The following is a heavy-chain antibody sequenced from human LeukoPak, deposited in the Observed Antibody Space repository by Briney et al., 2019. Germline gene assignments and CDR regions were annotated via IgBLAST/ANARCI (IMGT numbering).Heavy chain of an antibody. J-gene: IGHJ4*02. CDR3: AGDRSGSGYFDY. CDR1: GGTFSSYA. V-gene: IGHV1-69*01. D-gene: IGHD3-3*01. Sequence: SVNVSCKASGGTFSSYAISWVRQAPGQGLEWMGGIIPIFGTANYAQKFQGRVTITADESTSTAYMELSSLRSEDTAVYYCAGDRSGSGYFDYWGQGTLVTVSS. CDR2: IIPIFGTA.